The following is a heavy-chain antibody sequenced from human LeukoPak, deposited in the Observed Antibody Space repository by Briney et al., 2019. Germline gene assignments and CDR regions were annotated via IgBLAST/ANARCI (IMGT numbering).Heavy chain of an antibody. CDR3: ARGVATISVEGYYYVMDV. D-gene: IGHD5-12*01. V-gene: IGHV4-4*02. CDR2: IYHSGST. Sequence: SETLSLTCAVSDGSISSSNWWSWVRQPPGKGLEWIGEIYHSGSTNYNPSLKSRVTISVDKSKNQFSLKLSSVTAADTALYYCARGVATISVEGYYYVMDVWGQGTTVTVSS. CDR1: DGSISSSNW. J-gene: IGHJ6*02.